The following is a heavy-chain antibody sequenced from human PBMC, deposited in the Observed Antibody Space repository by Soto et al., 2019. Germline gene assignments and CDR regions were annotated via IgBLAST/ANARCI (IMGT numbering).Heavy chain of an antibody. J-gene: IGHJ3*02. Sequence: QVQLQESGPGLVKPSGTLSLTCAVSGDSISRSYWWSWVRQFPGKGLEWIGEIYHSGSTIYNPSLQSLVNLSVDKSKNDFSLKMSSVTAAYTAVYYCTSKFGQLLADAFDIWGQGTMVTVSS. CDR1: GDSISRSYW. D-gene: IGHD3-10*01. CDR3: TSKFGQLLADAFDI. CDR2: IYHSGST. V-gene: IGHV4-4*02.